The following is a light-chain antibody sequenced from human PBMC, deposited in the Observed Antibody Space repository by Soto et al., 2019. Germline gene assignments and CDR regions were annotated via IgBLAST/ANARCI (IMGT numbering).Light chain of an antibody. Sequence: DIQMTQSPSSLSASVGDRVTITCRASQGIRDALGWYQQKPGKAPKRLIYAASSLQSGVPSRFSGSGSGTDFTLTISRLEPEDFAVYYCQQYGSSRTFGQGTKVEIK. CDR1: QGIRDA. V-gene: IGKV1-17*01. J-gene: IGKJ1*01. CDR2: AAS. CDR3: QQYGSSRT.